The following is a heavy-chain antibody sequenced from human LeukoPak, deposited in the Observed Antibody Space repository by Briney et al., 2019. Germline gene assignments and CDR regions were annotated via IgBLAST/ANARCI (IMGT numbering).Heavy chain of an antibody. CDR2: IYHAGST. CDR3: ARAGWIITSGIDY. J-gene: IGHJ4*02. D-gene: IGHD3-10*01. Sequence: SETLSLTCGVSGYSISRGYYWAWIRQPPGKGLEWIGTIYHAGSTYYTPSLGSRVTISVDTSKNEFSLNLNSVTAADTAVYYCARAGWIITSGIDYWGQGALVTVSS. V-gene: IGHV4-38-2*01. CDR1: GYSISRGYY.